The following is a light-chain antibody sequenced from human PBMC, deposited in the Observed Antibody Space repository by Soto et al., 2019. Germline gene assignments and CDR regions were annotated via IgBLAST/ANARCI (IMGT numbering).Light chain of an antibody. CDR2: NTN. Sequence: QTVVTQEPSFSVSPGGTVTLTCGLSSGSVSTSYYPSWYQQTPGQAPRTLIYNTNTRSSGVPDRFSGSILGNKAALTITGAQADDVSDYYCVVYLGSGIWVFGGGTTLTVL. CDR3: VVYLGSGIWV. CDR1: SGSVSTSYY. V-gene: IGLV8-61*01. J-gene: IGLJ3*02.